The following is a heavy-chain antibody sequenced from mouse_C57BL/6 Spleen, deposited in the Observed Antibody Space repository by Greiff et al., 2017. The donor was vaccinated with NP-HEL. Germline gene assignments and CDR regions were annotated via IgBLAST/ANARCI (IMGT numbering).Heavy chain of an antibody. J-gene: IGHJ2*01. CDR1: GYTFTSYW. V-gene: IGHV1-61*01. Sequence: QVQLQQPGAELVRPGSSVKLSCKASGYTFTSYWMDWVKQRPGQGLEWIGNIYPSDSETHYNQKFKDKATLTVDKSSSTAYMQLSSLTSEDSAVYYCARRDWDVGFDYWGQGTTLTVSS. D-gene: IGHD4-1*01. CDR2: IYPSDSET. CDR3: ARRDWDVGFDY.